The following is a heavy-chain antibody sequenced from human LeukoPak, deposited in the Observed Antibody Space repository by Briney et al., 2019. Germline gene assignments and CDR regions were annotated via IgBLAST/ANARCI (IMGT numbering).Heavy chain of an antibody. D-gene: IGHD3-22*01. J-gene: IGHJ4*02. CDR2: INPNSGGT. CDR1: GYTFTGYY. CDR3: ARNYGGYYSLDY. V-gene: IGHV1-2*02. Sequence: ASVKVSCKSSGYTFTGYYMHWVRQAPGQGLEWMGWINPNSGGTNYAQKFQGRVTMTRDTSISTAYMELRRLRSDDTAVYYCARNYGGYYSLDYWGQGTLVTVSS.